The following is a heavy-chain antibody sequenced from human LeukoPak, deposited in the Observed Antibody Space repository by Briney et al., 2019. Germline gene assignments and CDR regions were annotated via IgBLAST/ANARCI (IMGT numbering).Heavy chain of an antibody. CDR1: GFTFSSYA. Sequence: GGSLRLSCAASGFTFSSYAMHWVRQAPGKGLEWVAVISYDGSNKYYADSVKGRFTIPRDNSKNTLYLQMNSLRAEDTAVYYCARDGRGDYYDSSGRLDYWGQGTPVTVSS. CDR3: ARDGRGDYYDSSGRLDY. CDR2: ISYDGSNK. V-gene: IGHV3-30-3*01. D-gene: IGHD3-22*01. J-gene: IGHJ4*02.